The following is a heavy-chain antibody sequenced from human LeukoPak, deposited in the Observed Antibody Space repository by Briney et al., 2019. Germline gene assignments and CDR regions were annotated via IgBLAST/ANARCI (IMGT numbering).Heavy chain of an antibody. CDR3: TRASGYSSGAVDY. Sequence: PGGSLGLSCAASGFTFDDYAMHWVRQAPGKGLEWVSGISWNSGSIGYADSVKGRFTISRDNAKSTLYLQMNSLRADDMALYYCTRASGYSSGAVDYWGQGTLVTVSS. CDR2: ISWNSGSI. V-gene: IGHV3-9*03. J-gene: IGHJ4*02. CDR1: GFTFDDYA. D-gene: IGHD5-18*01.